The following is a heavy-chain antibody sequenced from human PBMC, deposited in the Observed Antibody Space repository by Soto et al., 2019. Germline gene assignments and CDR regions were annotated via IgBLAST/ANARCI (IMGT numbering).Heavy chain of an antibody. V-gene: IGHV4-31*03. CDR2: IYYSGST. Sequence: QVQLQESGPGLVKPSQTLSLTCTVSGGSISSGGYYWSWIRQHPGKGLEWIGYIYYSGSTYYNPSLKSRVTISVDTSKNQFSLELSSVTAADTAVYYCARINYFDSNGYYTFDYWGQGTLVTVSS. J-gene: IGHJ4*02. CDR3: ARINYFDSNGYYTFDY. CDR1: GGSISSGGYY. D-gene: IGHD3-22*01.